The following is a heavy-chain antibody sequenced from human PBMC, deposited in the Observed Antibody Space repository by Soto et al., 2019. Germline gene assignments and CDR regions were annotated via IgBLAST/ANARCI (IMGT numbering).Heavy chain of an antibody. CDR2: IYYSGST. CDR1: GRSISSYY. V-gene: IGHV4-59*01. CDR3: ARGKMDWAVAGSYYFDY. J-gene: IGHJ4*02. D-gene: IGHD6-19*01. Sequence: SETLSLTCTVSGRSISSYYWSWIRQPPGKGLEWIGYIYYSGSTNYNPSLKSRVTISVDTSKNQFSLKLSSVTAADTAVYYCARGKMDWAVAGSYYFDYWGQGTLVTVSS.